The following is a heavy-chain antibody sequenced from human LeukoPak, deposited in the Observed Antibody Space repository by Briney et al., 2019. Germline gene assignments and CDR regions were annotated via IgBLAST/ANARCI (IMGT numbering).Heavy chain of an antibody. CDR1: GFTFSTYA. D-gene: IGHD1-1*01. J-gene: IGHJ4*02. Sequence: GGSLRLSCAASGFTFSTYAMHWVRQAPGKGLEWVAVISYDGSNKYYADSVKGRFTISRDNSKNTLYLQMNSLRAEDTAMYYCATAVQNPDYWGQGTLVTVSS. CDR2: ISYDGSNK. V-gene: IGHV3-30*04. CDR3: ATAVQNPDY.